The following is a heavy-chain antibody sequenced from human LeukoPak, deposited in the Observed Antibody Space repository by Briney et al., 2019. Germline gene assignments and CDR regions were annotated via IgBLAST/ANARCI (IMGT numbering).Heavy chain of an antibody. D-gene: IGHD1-26*01. V-gene: IGHV4-39*01. Sequence: SETLSLTCTVSGGSISSSGYYWGWIRQPPGKGLEWIASIYYSGSTYYNPSLNRRVTISVDTSKNQLSLKLSSLTAVDTAVYYCARHEYSGSYYGLSWFDPWGQGTLVTVSS. CDR1: GGSISSSGYY. CDR2: IYYSGST. J-gene: IGHJ5*02. CDR3: ARHEYSGSYYGLSWFDP.